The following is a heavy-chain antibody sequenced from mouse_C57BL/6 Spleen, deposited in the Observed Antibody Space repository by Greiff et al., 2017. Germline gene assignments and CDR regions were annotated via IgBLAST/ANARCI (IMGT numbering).Heavy chain of an antibody. CDR1: GYSITSGYY. CDR3: ARDGYGSSFDY. J-gene: IGHJ2*01. V-gene: IGHV3-6*01. D-gene: IGHD1-1*01. CDR2: ISYDGSN. Sequence: ESGPGLVKPSQSLSLTCSVTGYSITSGYYWNWIRQFPGNKLEWMGYISYDGSNNYNPSLKNRISITRDTSKTQFFLKLNSVTTEDTATYCCARDGYGSSFDYWGQGTTLTVSS.